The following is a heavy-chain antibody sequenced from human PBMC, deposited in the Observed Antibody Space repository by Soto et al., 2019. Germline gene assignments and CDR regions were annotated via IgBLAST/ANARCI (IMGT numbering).Heavy chain of an antibody. D-gene: IGHD3-22*01. CDR3: ARHPSYYDTSGYYYSDI. V-gene: IGHV5-51*01. CDR2: IYAGDSKT. Sequence: GECLKISCKGFGFTFTNSWIAWVRQMPGKGLEWMGIIYAGDSKTRYSLSFQGQVTISADKSISTAFLQWSSLKASDTAMYYCARHPSYYDTSGYYYSDIWGQGTPVTVSS. J-gene: IGHJ4*02. CDR1: GFTFTNSW.